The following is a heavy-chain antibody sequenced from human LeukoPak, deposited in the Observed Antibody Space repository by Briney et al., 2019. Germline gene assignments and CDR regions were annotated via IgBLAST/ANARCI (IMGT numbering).Heavy chain of an antibody. CDR2: INPSGGST. D-gene: IGHD6-6*01. V-gene: IGHV1-46*01. CDR1: GYTFTSYY. Sequence: ASVKVSCKASGYTFTSYYMHWVRQAPGQGLEWMGIINPSGGSTSYTQKFQGRVTMTRDTSTSTVSMELSSLRSEDTAVYYCARDPFEYSSSSEGRPGWFDPWGQGTLVTVSS. J-gene: IGHJ5*02. CDR3: ARDPFEYSSSSEGRPGWFDP.